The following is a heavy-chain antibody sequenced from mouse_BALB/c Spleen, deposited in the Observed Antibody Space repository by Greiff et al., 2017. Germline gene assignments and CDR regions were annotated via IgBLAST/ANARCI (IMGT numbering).Heavy chain of an antibody. Sequence: DVQLQESGPELVKPGASVKIPCKASGYTFTDYNMDWVKQSHGKSLEWIGDINPNNGGTIYNQKFKGKATLTVDKSSSTPYMEHRSLTSEDTAVYYCARRESNGYYVRGFAYWGQGTLVTVSA. CDR2: INPNNGGT. CDR1: GYTFTDYN. D-gene: IGHD2-3*01. J-gene: IGHJ3*01. V-gene: IGHV1-18*01. CDR3: ARRESNGYYVRGFAY.